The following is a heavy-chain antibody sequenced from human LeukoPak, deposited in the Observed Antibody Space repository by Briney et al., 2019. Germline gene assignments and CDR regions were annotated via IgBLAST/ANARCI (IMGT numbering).Heavy chain of an antibody. Sequence: SETLSLTCAVSGYSISSGYYRGWIRQPPGKGLEWIGSIYHSGSTYYNPSLKSRVTISVDTSKNQFSLKLSSVTAADTAVYYCARGRELLWFGELSEYYYMDVWGKGTTVTVSS. CDR3: ARGRELLWFGELSEYYYMDV. V-gene: IGHV4-38-2*01. J-gene: IGHJ6*03. D-gene: IGHD3-10*01. CDR2: IYHSGST. CDR1: GYSISSGYY.